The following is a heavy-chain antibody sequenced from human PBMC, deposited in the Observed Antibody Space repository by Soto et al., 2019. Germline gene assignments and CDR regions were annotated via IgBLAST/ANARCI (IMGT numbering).Heavy chain of an antibody. V-gene: IGHV4-61*01. J-gene: IGHJ6*02. CDR2: IFFTGGT. Sequence: PSETLSLTCIVSGDSVTCGHYYWSWIRQPPGKGLEWIGHIFFTGGTYYSSSLNSRVTMSVDSSTSQFSLNLTSVTAADSAISVWARARSNSARSSLGRRLDGLGHGTTATVS. CDR3: ARARSNSARSSLGRRLDG. D-gene: IGHD2-2*01. CDR1: GDSVTCGHYY.